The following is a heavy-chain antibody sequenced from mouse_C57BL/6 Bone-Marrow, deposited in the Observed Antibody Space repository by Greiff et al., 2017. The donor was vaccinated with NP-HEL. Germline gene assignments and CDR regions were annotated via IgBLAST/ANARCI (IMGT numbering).Heavy chain of an antibody. CDR3: TGPYYCDSSWGY. Sequence: EVKVEESGGGLVQPGGSMKLSCVASGFTFSNYWMNWVRQSPAKGLEWVAQIRLKSDNYATHYAESVKGRFTISRDDSKSSVYMQMKHLRAEDTGIYYCTGPYYCDSSWGYWGQGTTLTVSS. J-gene: IGHJ2*01. D-gene: IGHD1-1*01. CDR2: IRLKSDNYAT. V-gene: IGHV6-3*01. CDR1: GFTFSNYW.